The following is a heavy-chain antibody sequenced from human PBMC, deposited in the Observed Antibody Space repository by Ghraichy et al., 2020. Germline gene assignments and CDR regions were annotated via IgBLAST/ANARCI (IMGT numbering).Heavy chain of an antibody. CDR1: GDSISSNNW. CDR3: ARPPDY. CDR2: IYHSGST. V-gene: IGHV4-4*02. J-gene: IGHJ4*02. Sequence: SETLSLTCAVSGDSISSNNWWSWVRQPPGKGLEWIAEIYHSGSTNYNPSLKSRVTISVDESKNQFSLQLTSVTAADTAMYYCARPPDYWGQGTLVSVSS.